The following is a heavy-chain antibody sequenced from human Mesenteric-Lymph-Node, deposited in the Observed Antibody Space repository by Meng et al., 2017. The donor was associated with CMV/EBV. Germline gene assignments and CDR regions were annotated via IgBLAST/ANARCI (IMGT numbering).Heavy chain of an antibody. V-gene: IGHV4-34*01. D-gene: IGHD6-6*01. J-gene: IGHJ4*02. Sequence: LTCAVYGGSFSGHYWTWIRQPPGRGPEWIGEINHSGDITYNPSLKSRVTISVDTSTNQFSLKLSSVTAADTAVYYCARGGIADRLSVWGQGALVTVSS. CDR3: ARGGIADRLSV. CDR2: INHSGDI. CDR1: GGSFSGHY.